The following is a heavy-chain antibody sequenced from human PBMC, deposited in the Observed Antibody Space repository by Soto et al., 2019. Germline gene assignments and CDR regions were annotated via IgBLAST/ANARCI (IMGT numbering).Heavy chain of an antibody. V-gene: IGHV1-2*04. CDR1: GYTFTGYY. CDR3: ARDRPYCTNGVCLLGRFDY. J-gene: IGHJ4*02. Sequence: QVQLVQSGAEVKKPGASVKVSCKASGYTFTGYYMHWVRQAPGQGLEWMGWINPNSGGTNYAQKFQGWVTMTRDTSISTAYMELSRLRSDDTAVYYCARDRPYCTNGVCLLGRFDYCGQGTLVTVSS. D-gene: IGHD2-8*01. CDR2: INPNSGGT.